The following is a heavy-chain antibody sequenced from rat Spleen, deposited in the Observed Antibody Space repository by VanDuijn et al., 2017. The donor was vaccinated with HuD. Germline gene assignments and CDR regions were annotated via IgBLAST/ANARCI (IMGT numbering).Heavy chain of an antibody. CDR1: GFSLTSYN. CDR2: IWTGGST. J-gene: IGHJ2*01. V-gene: IGHV2-30*01. Sequence: QVQLKESGPDLVQPSQTLSLTCTVSGFSLTSYNVHWVRQPTGKGLEWMGVIWTGGSTEYNSALKSRLSISRDTSKNHIFLKMNSLQSEDTATYSCARDFGPFGITYWGQGVMVTVSS. CDR3: ARDFGPFGITY. D-gene: IGHD4-3*01.